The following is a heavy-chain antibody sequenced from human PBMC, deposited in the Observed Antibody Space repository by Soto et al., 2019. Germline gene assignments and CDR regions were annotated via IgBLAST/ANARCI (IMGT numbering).Heavy chain of an antibody. Sequence: SETLSLTCAVSGDSISSGHYYWSGTRQPPAKVLEWIGDIYHLGRTNYNPSLKSRVTISVDTSKNQFSLKLSSVTAADTAVYYCARSEPTTYYYGSGSSNWFDPWGQGTLVTVSS. V-gene: IGHV4-30-4*02. J-gene: IGHJ5*02. CDR3: ARSEPTTYYYGSGSSNWFDP. CDR1: GDSISSGHYY. CDR2: IYHLGRT. D-gene: IGHD3-10*01.